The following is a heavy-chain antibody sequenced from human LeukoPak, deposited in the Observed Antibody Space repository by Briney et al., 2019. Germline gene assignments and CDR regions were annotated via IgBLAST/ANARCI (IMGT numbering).Heavy chain of an antibody. D-gene: IGHD1-26*01. Sequence: GGSLRLSCAASGFTFGDYAMSWFRQAPGKGLEWVGFIRSKAYGGTTEYAASVKGRFTISRDDSKSIAYLQMNSLKTEDTAVYFCTRDEGDSGSYINTDAFDIWGQGTMVTVSS. CDR3: TRDEGDSGSYINTDAFDI. CDR2: IRSKAYGGTT. J-gene: IGHJ3*02. CDR1: GFTFGDYA. V-gene: IGHV3-49*03.